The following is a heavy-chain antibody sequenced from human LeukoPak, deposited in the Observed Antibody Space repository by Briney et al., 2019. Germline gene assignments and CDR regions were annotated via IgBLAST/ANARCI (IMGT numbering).Heavy chain of an antibody. CDR2: VYYTGST. J-gene: IGHJ5*02. V-gene: IGHV4-59*08. D-gene: IGHD2-2*01. CDR3: ARGLRVVVPAALVGIGWFDP. CDR1: GGSISSYY. Sequence: SETLSLTCTVSGGSISSYYWSWIRQPPGKGLVWIGYVYYTGSTNYNPSLKSRVTISVDTSKNQFSLKLSSVTAADTAVYYCARGLRVVVPAALVGIGWFDPWGQGTLVTVSS.